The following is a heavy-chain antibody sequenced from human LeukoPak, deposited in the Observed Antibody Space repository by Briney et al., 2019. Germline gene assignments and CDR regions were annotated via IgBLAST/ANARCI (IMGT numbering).Heavy chain of an antibody. CDR3: AKDRSEYTAAGIFD. Sequence: PGGSLRLSCAASGFTFSDYSMNWVRQAPGKGLEWVSAISGSGGSTYYADSVKGRFTISRDNSKNTLYLQMNSLRAEDTAVYYCAKDRSEYTAAGIFDWGQGTLVTVSS. J-gene: IGHJ4*02. CDR2: ISGSGGST. CDR1: GFTFSDYS. D-gene: IGHD6-13*01. V-gene: IGHV3-23*01.